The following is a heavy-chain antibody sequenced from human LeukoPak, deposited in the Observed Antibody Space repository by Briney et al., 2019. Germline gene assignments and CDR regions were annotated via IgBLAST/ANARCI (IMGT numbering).Heavy chain of an antibody. Sequence: GASVKVSCKASGDTFSSYVITWVRQAPGQGLEWMGRIIPTTGVPHYSQKFQDRVTITADKSTSTAYMDLSSLRSEDTAVFYCARVHGGFDLGALDIWGQGTMVTVSS. CDR1: GDTFSSYV. CDR2: IIPTTGVP. J-gene: IGHJ3*02. D-gene: IGHD5-12*01. CDR3: ARVHGGFDLGALDI. V-gene: IGHV1-69*04.